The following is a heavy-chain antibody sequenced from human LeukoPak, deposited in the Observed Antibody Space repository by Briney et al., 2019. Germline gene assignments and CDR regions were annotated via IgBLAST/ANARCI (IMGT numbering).Heavy chain of an antibody. CDR2: IKQDGSVK. CDR1: GFKIVNYW. V-gene: IGHV3-7*01. J-gene: IGHJ4*02. Sequence: PGGSLRLSCAASGFKIVNYWMSSVRPAPGEGLEWVANIKQDGSVKYYVESVKGRFTISRDNARNSQYLQMNSLRTEDTAVYYCARIGYSSSSFDYWGQGTLVTVSS. CDR3: ARIGYSSSSFDY. D-gene: IGHD6-6*01.